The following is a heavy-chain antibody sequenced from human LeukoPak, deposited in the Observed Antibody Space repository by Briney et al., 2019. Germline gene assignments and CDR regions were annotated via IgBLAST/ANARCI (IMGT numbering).Heavy chain of an antibody. J-gene: IGHJ6*03. CDR1: GFTFSSYW. CDR3: ASYRLSYYYYMDV. V-gene: IGHV3-74*01. D-gene: IGHD2/OR15-2a*01. CDR2: INSDGSST. Sequence: GSLRLSCAASGFTFSSYWMHWVRQAPGKGLVWVSRINSDGSSTSYADSVKGRFTISRDNAKNSLYLQMNSLRAEDTAVYYCASYRLSYYYYMDVWGKGTTVTVSS.